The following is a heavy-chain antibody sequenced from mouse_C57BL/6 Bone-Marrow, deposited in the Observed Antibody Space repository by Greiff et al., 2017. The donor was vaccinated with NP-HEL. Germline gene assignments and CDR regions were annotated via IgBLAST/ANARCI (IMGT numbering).Heavy chain of an antibody. Sequence: QVQLQQSGAELVRPGTSVKMSCKASGYTFTNYWIGWAKQRPGHGLEWIGDIYPGGGYTNYNEKFKGKATLTADKSSSTAYMQFSSLTSEDSAIYYGAIYDFYCYFDVWGTGTPVTVSS. CDR2: IYPGGGYT. J-gene: IGHJ1*03. V-gene: IGHV1-63*01. CDR3: AIYDFYCYFDV. CDR1: GYTFTNYW. D-gene: IGHD2-3*01.